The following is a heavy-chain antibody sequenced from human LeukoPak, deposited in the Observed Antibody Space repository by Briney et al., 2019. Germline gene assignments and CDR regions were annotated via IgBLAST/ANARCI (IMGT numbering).Heavy chain of an antibody. J-gene: IGHJ3*02. CDR2: ISSSSSYI. Sequence: GGSLRLSCAASGFTFSSYSMNWVRQAPGKGLEWVSSISSSSSYIYYADSVKGRFTISRDNAKNSLYLQMNSLRAEDTAVYYCARSGWGNRQAFDIWGQGTMVTVSS. CDR3: ARSGWGNRQAFDI. V-gene: IGHV3-21*04. D-gene: IGHD6-19*01. CDR1: GFTFSSYS.